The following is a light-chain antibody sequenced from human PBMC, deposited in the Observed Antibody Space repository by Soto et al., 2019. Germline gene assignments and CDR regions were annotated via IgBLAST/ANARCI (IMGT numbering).Light chain of an antibody. J-gene: IGLJ2*01. Sequence: QSALTQPASVSGSPGQSITISCTGTSRDVGGYILVSWYQLHPDKAPKLMIYEGRKRPSGVSNRFSGSKSGNTASLTISGLQPEDEAHYYCCSYVGSDTYVIFGGGTKLTVL. CDR1: SRDVGGYIL. CDR2: EGR. CDR3: CSYVGSDTYVI. V-gene: IGLV2-23*01.